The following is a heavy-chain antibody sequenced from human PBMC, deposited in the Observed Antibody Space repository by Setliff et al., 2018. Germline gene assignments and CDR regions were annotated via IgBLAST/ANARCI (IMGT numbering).Heavy chain of an antibody. D-gene: IGHD6-13*01. CDR1: GGSFSGYY. J-gene: IGHJ6*02. Sequence: SETLSLTCAVYGGSFSGYYWSWIRQPPGKGLEWIGSINHSGSTNYNPSLKSRVTISVDTSKNQFSLKLSSVTAADTAVYYCARDRGSSWYGNYYYYYGMDVWGQGTTVTVSS. V-gene: IGHV4-34*01. CDR2: INHSGST. CDR3: ARDRGSSWYGNYYYYYGMDV.